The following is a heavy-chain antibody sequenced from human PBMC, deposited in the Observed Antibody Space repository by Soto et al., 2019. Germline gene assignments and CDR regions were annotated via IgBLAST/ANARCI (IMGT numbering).Heavy chain of an antibody. Sequence: PSETLSLTCTVSGGSISSGGYYWSWIRQHPGKGLEWIGYIYYSGSTYYNPSLKSRVTISVDTSKNQFSLKLSSVTAADTAVYYCAATKRFLEWLSTLAAFDIWGKGTMVTVSS. CDR2: IYYSGST. V-gene: IGHV4-31*03. D-gene: IGHD3-3*01. J-gene: IGHJ3*02. CDR3: AATKRFLEWLSTLAAFDI. CDR1: GGSISSGGYY.